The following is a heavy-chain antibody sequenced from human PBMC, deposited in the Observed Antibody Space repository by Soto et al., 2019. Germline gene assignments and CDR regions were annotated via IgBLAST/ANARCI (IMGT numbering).Heavy chain of an antibody. J-gene: IGHJ6*02. CDR2: INPNSGGT. V-gene: IGHV1-2*04. CDR3: ARDLVPSTNRDYGFYYGMDV. Sequence: GASVKVSCKASGYTFTGYYMHWVRQAPGQGLEWMGWINPNSGGTNYAQKFQGWVTMTRDTSISTAYMELSRLRSDDTAVYYCARDLVPSTNRDYGFYYGMDVWGQGTTVTV. CDR1: GYTFTGYY. D-gene: IGHD4-17*01.